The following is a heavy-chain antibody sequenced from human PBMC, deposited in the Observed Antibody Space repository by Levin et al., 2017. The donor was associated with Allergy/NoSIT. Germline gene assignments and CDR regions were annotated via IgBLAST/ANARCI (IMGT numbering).Heavy chain of an antibody. CDR1: GFTFSSYA. J-gene: IGHJ4*02. D-gene: IGHD2-2*01. CDR2: ISYDGSNK. Sequence: PSETLSLTCAASGFTFSSYAMHWVRQAPGKGLEWVAVISYDGSNKYYADSVKGRFTISRDNSKNTLYLQMNSLRAEDTAVYYCARDRCSSTSCYAAFDYWGQGTLVTVSS. CDR3: ARDRCSSTSCYAAFDY. V-gene: IGHV3-30-3*01.